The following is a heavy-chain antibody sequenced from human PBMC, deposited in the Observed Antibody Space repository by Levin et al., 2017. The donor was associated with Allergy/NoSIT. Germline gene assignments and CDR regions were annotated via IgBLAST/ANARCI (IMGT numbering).Heavy chain of an antibody. V-gene: IGHV1-2*02. CDR1: GSTFTDSY. J-gene: IGHJ5*02. CDR3: AIDVKVGPTPS. D-gene: IGHD1-26*01. CDR2: INPHSGGT. Sequence: ASVKVSCKASGSTFTDSYIHWVRQAPGQGLEWMGWINPHSGGTNYAPKFQGRVTLTRDTSINKVYMELNRLTSDDTAIYYFAIDVKVGPTPSWGQGTLVTVSS.